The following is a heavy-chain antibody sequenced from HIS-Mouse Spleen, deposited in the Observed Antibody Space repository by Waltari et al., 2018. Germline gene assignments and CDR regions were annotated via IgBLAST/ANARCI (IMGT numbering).Heavy chain of an antibody. CDR3: AIIRYSYGLWYVDY. Sequence: QVQLQQWGAGLLKPSETLSLTCAVYGGSFSGYYWRWIRQPPGKGLEWIGEINHSGSTNYNPSLKSRVTISVDTSKNQFSLKLSSVTAADTAVYYCAIIRYSYGLWYVDYWGQGTLVTVSS. J-gene: IGHJ4*02. CDR2: INHSGST. CDR1: GGSFSGYY. D-gene: IGHD5-18*01. V-gene: IGHV4-34*01.